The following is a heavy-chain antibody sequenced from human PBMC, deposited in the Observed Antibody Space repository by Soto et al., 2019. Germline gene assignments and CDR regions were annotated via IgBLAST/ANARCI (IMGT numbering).Heavy chain of an antibody. D-gene: IGHD5-18*01. CDR2: ISYDGSNK. Sequence: GGSLRLSCAASGFTFSSYAMHWVRQAPGKGLEWVAVISYDGSNKYYADSVKGRFTISRDNSENTLYLQMNSLRAEDTAVYYCARPAMDYYYYGMDVWGQGTTVTVSS. CDR1: GFTFSSYA. CDR3: ARPAMDYYYYGMDV. J-gene: IGHJ6*02. V-gene: IGHV3-30-3*01.